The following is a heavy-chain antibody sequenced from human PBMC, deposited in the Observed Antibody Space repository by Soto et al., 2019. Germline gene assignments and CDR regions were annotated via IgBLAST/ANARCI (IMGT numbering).Heavy chain of an antibody. J-gene: IGHJ6*02. CDR1: GFTFRNYD. CDR2: ISAAGDP. Sequence: EVQLVESGGGLVQPGGSLRLSCEASGFTFRNYDMHWVRQGTGKGLEWVSGISAAGDPDYADSVEGRFTISRENAQNSFFLQMNSLRVGDTAVYYCARPDRDFYGLDFWGQGTPVIVSS. CDR3: ARPDRDFYGLDF. V-gene: IGHV3-13*05.